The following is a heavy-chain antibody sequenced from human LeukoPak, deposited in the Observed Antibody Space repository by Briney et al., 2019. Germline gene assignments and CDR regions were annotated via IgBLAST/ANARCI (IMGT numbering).Heavy chain of an antibody. J-gene: IGHJ4*02. V-gene: IGHV3-30*02. CDR2: IRYDGSNK. CDR1: GFTFSSYG. Sequence: GGSLRLSCAASGFTFSSYGMHWVRQAPGKGLEWVAFIRYDGSNKYYADSVKGRFTISRDNAKNSLYLQMNSLRAEDTAVYYCAREQGIAAAVRYFDYWGQGTLVTVSS. CDR3: AREQGIAAAVRYFDY. D-gene: IGHD6-13*01.